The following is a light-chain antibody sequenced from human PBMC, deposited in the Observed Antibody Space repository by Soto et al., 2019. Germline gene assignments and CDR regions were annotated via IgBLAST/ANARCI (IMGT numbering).Light chain of an antibody. V-gene: IGKV3-11*01. J-gene: IGKJ4*01. Sequence: DILVTQSPATLSLSPGESATLACRASQSIGHFLVWYQQKPGQAPRLLISDASKRATGIPARFSGIGSGTDFTLTINSLQPEDSAIYYCQQPSNLPVSFGGGTKVDIK. CDR3: QQPSNLPVS. CDR2: DAS. CDR1: QSIGHF.